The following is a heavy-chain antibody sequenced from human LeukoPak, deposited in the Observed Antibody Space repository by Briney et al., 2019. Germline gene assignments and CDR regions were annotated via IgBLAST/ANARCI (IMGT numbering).Heavy chain of an antibody. CDR3: ARGTKAHFDY. CDR1: GGSISSGSYY. Sequence: SETLSLTCTVSGGSISSGSYYWSWIRQPAGKGLEWIGRIYTSGSTNYNPSLKSRVTMSVDTSKNQFSLKLSSVTAADTAVYYCARGTKAHFDYWGQGTLVTVSS. D-gene: IGHD1-1*01. CDR2: IYTSGST. V-gene: IGHV4-61*02. J-gene: IGHJ4*02.